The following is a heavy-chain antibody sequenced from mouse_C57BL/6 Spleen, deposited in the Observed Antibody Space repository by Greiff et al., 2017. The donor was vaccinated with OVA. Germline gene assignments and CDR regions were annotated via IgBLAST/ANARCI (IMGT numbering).Heavy chain of an antibody. CDR2: IYIGNGYT. CDR1: GYTFTSYG. V-gene: IGHV1-58*01. CDR3: ARAITTVVAEEGAMDY. J-gene: IGHJ4*01. Sequence: VQLKESGAELVRPGSSVKMSCKTSGYTFTSYGINWVKQRPGQGLEWIGYIYIGNGYTEYNEKFKGKATLTSDTSSSTAYMQLSSLTSEDSAIYFCARAITTVVAEEGAMDYWGQGTSVTVSS. D-gene: IGHD1-1*01.